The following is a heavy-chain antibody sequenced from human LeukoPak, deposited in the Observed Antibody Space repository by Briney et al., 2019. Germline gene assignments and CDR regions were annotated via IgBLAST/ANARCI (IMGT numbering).Heavy chain of an antibody. J-gene: IGHJ3*02. Sequence: PGGSLSLTCTVSGGSITSYYWSWIRQPPGKGLEWIGHVFHSGSTNYNPSLKSRVTISVDTSKNQFSLKLSSVTAADTAVYYCTRPYSSGWYGTFSIWGQGTMVTVSS. CDR3: TRPYSSGWYGTFSI. CDR2: VFHSGST. V-gene: IGHV4-59*01. CDR1: GGSITSYY. D-gene: IGHD6-19*01.